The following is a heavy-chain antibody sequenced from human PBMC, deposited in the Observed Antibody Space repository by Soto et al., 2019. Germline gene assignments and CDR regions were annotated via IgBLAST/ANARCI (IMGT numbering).Heavy chain of an antibody. V-gene: IGHV3-23*01. CDR1: GFSFRDHG. CDR3: AKPGRSTEEYFYYMDV. Sequence: EVHLLESGGNLVLPGGSLRLSCTVSGFSFRDHGMHWVRQAPGKGLQWVSSISGSGQTEYYADSVKGRFIISRDDSGSTRGLQMHNLRADDTAHYYCAKPGRSTEEYFYYMDVWGKGTTVTVSS. D-gene: IGHD2-21*02. CDR2: ISGSGQTE. J-gene: IGHJ6*03.